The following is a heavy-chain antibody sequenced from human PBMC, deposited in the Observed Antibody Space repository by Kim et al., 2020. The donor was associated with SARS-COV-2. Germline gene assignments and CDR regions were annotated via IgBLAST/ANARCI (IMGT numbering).Heavy chain of an antibody. D-gene: IGHD4-4*01. CDR1: GFTFSSYW. CDR3: ARGSNGAFDI. Sequence: GGSLQLSCAASGFTFSSYWMYWVRQAPGKGLVCVSRIKSDGTTTTYGDSVKGRFTISRNNAKNTLYLQMNSLRAEDTAMYYCARGSNGAFDIWGQGTMVTVSS. CDR2: IKSDGTTT. J-gene: IGHJ3*02. V-gene: IGHV3-74*03.